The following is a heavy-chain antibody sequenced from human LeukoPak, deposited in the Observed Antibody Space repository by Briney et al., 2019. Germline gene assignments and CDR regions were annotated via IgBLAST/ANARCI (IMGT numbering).Heavy chain of an antibody. J-gene: IGHJ4*02. Sequence: SETLSLTSTVSGGSISSYYWSWIRQPPGKGLEWIGYIYYSGSTNYNPSLKSRVTISVDTSKNQFSLKLSSVTAADTAVYYCAREGFLEWFGLDYWGQGTLVTVSS. CDR2: IYYSGST. CDR1: GGSISSYY. D-gene: IGHD3-3*01. V-gene: IGHV4-59*01. CDR3: AREGFLEWFGLDY.